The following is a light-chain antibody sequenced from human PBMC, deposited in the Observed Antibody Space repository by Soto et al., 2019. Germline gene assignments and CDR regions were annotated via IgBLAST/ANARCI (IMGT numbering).Light chain of an antibody. J-gene: IGKJ4*01. Sequence: PGDRATLSCRASQSVGNSLAWYQQKPGQAPRLLVYDVSDRATGIPARFSGSGSGTDYTLTISRLEPEDFAVYYCQQYGNLPLTFGGGTKVDIK. CDR1: QSVGNS. CDR3: QQYGNLPLT. V-gene: IGKV3-11*01. CDR2: DVS.